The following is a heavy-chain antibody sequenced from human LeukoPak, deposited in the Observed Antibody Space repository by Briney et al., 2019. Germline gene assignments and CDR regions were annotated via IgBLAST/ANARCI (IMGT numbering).Heavy chain of an antibody. Sequence: PGGSLRLSCAASGFTFSDYYMSWIRQAPGEGVEWVSYIISSGSTIYYADSVKGRFTISRDNAKNSLYLQMNSLRAEDTAVYYCARDPQAYYFDYWGQGTLVTVSS. CDR1: GFTFSDYY. CDR3: ARDPQAYYFDY. V-gene: IGHV3-11*01. CDR2: IISSGSTI. J-gene: IGHJ4*02.